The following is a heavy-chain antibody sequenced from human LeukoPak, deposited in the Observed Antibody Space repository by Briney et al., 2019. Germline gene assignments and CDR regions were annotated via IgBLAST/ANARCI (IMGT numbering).Heavy chain of an antibody. V-gene: IGHV3-74*01. D-gene: IGHD1-26*01. Sequence: GGSLRLSCAASGFTFSSYSMNWVRQAPGKGLVWVSRIKYDASSTSYADSVKGRFTISRDNAKNTLYLQMNSLRAEDTAVYYCARVGFLDQDYFDYWGQGTLVTVSS. CDR2: IKYDASST. CDR3: ARVGFLDQDYFDY. CDR1: GFTFSSYS. J-gene: IGHJ4*02.